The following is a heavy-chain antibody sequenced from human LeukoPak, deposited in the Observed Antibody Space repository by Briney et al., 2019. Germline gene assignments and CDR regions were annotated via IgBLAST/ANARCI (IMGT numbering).Heavy chain of an antibody. V-gene: IGHV1-18*01. CDR3: ARSFARDSDILTGYYIGDY. Sequence: ASVKASCKASGYTFTNSGISWVRQAPGQGLEWMGWVSAYDANTNYAQKLQGRLTTTTDRSTSTAYMELRSLRSDDTAMYYCARSFARDSDILTGYYIGDYWGQGTLVTVSS. D-gene: IGHD3-9*01. J-gene: IGHJ4*02. CDR1: GYTFTNSG. CDR2: VSAYDANT.